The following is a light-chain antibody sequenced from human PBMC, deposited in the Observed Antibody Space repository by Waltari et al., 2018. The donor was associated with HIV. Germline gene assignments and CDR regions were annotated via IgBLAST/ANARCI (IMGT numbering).Light chain of an antibody. CDR3: GSYTSSSTLV. J-gene: IGLJ1*01. CDR2: DVS. CDR1: SSDVGGYNY. Sequence: QSALAQPASVSGSPGQSITISCTGTSSDVGGYNYVSWYQQYAGKAPKLMIYDVSNRPSGVSNRFSGSKSRNTASLTISGLQTEDEADYYCGSYTSSSTLVFGTGTKVTVL. V-gene: IGLV2-14*01.